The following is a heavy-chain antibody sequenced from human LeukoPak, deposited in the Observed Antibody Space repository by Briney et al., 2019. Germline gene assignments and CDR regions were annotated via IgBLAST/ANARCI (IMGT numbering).Heavy chain of an antibody. CDR3: ARDFGSSWYGVAYDAFDM. Sequence: GGSLRLSCAASGFTFSNYAMHWVRQAPGQGLEWVAVIIYDGSNKYYADSVKGRFTISRDNSKNTLFLQMNSLSAEDTAVYYCARDFGSSWYGVAYDAFDMWGQGTMVTVFS. J-gene: IGHJ3*02. D-gene: IGHD6-13*01. V-gene: IGHV3-30-3*01. CDR1: GFTFSNYA. CDR2: IIYDGSNK.